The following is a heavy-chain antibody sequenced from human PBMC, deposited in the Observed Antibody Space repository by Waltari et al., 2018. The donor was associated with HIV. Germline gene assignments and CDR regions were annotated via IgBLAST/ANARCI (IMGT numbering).Heavy chain of an antibody. V-gene: IGHV3-30*18. J-gene: IGHJ6*02. CDR1: GFIFNNFG. CDR3: AKDSAGATSYYYYVMDV. D-gene: IGHD1-1*01. Sequence: VQLVESGGGVVQPGRSLRLSCAAAGFIFNNFGRHWVRQAPGKGLEWVAVISFDGTNKYYADSVKGRFTVSRDKSKNTLFLQMNSLRAEDTALYYCAKDSAGATSYYYYVMDVWGQGTTVTVSS. CDR2: ISFDGTNK.